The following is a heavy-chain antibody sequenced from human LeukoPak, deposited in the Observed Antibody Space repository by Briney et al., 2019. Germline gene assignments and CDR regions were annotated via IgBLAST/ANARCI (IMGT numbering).Heavy chain of an antibody. Sequence: PGGSLRLSCAASGFTFSSYGMSWVRQAPGKGLEWVAFIRYDGSNKYYADSVKGRFTISRDNSKNTLYLQMNSLRAEDTAVYYCGSRPADSSGYYWENYWGQGTLVTVSS. V-gene: IGHV3-30*02. D-gene: IGHD3-22*01. CDR1: GFTFSSYG. J-gene: IGHJ4*02. CDR3: GSRPADSSGYYWENY. CDR2: IRYDGSNK.